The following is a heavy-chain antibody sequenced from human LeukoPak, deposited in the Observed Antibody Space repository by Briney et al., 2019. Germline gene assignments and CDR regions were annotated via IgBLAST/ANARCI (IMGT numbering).Heavy chain of an antibody. V-gene: IGHV3-74*01. J-gene: IGHJ4*02. Sequence: PGGSLRLSCAVSGFTINKYYMHWVRQAPGKGLVWVSRISSDGSNTNYADSVKGRFTISRDNAKNTPYMQMNSLRAEDTAVYYCISVPYWGQGALVTVSS. CDR1: GFTINKYY. CDR3: ISVPY. CDR2: ISSDGSNT.